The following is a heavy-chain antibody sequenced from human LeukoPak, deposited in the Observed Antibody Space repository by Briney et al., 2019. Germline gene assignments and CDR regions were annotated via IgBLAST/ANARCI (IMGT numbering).Heavy chain of an antibody. J-gene: IGHJ4*02. Sequence: SETLSLTCAVYGGSFSGYYWSWIRQPPAKGLEWIGEVNHSGSTNYNPSLKSRVTISVDTSKNQFSLKPSSVTAADTAVYYCARTDYSTEEGGDNWGQGTLVTVSS. CDR3: ARTDYSTEEGGDN. D-gene: IGHD4-11*01. CDR1: GGSFSGYY. CDR2: VNHSGST. V-gene: IGHV4-34*01.